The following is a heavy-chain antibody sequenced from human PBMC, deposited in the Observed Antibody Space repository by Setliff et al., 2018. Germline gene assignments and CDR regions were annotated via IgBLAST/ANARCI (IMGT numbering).Heavy chain of an antibody. CDR2: IIPMFEKT. Sequence: SVKVSCKASGGTFRTYEINWVRQAPGQGFEWMGRIIPMFEKTNYAQKFQGRVTITADESTSTAYMELSSLRSEDTAVYYCARDTRDKYDSSGYYLSLDSWGQGSLVTVSS. CDR1: GGTFRTYE. CDR3: ARDTRDKYDSSGYYLSLDS. D-gene: IGHD3-22*01. V-gene: IGHV1-69*13. J-gene: IGHJ4*02.